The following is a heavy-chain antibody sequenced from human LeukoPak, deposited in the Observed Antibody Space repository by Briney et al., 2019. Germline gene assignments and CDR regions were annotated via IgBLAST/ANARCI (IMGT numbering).Heavy chain of an antibody. J-gene: IGHJ6*03. D-gene: IGHD2-15*01. CDR2: TYYSGST. V-gene: IGHV4-59*01. CDR1: GGSISSYY. Sequence: SETLSLTCTVSGGSISSYYWSWIRQPPGKGLEWIGYTYYSGSTNYNPSLKSRVTISVDTSKNQFSLKLSSVTAADTAVYYCARARIVVVVAATRNYYYYYMDVWGKGTTVTVSS. CDR3: ARARIVVVVAATRNYYYYYMDV.